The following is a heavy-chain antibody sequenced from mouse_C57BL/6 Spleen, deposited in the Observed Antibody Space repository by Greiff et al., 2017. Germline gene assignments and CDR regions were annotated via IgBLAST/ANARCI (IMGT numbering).Heavy chain of an antibody. D-gene: IGHD4-1*02. V-gene: IGHV1-42*01. CDR2: INPSTGGT. CDR3: AQLGRGFAY. J-gene: IGHJ3*01. CDR1: GYSFTGYY. Sequence: VQLQQSGPELVKPGASVKISCKASGYSFTGYYMNWVKQSPEKSLEWIGEINPSTGGTTYNQKFKAKATLTVDKSSSTAYMQLKSLTSEDSAVYYCAQLGRGFAYWGQGTLVTVSA.